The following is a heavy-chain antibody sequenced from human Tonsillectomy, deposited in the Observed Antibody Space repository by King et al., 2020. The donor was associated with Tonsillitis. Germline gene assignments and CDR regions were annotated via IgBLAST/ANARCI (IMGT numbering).Heavy chain of an antibody. J-gene: IGHJ4*02. CDR2: INPHSGGT. V-gene: IGHV1-2*02. D-gene: IGHD2-15*01. CDR3: ASVDCGGGSCLDQDFDF. CDR1: GYTFTGYS. Sequence: QVQLVESGAEVKKPGASVKVSCKASGYTFTGYSIHWVRQAPGQGLEWMGWINPHSGGTNYAQNFQGSVTMTSNTSISTAYMELSRLKSDDTAVYYCASVDCGGGSCLDQDFDFWGQGAPVTVSS.